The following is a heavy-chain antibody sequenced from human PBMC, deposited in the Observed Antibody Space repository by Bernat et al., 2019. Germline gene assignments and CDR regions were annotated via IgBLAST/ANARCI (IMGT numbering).Heavy chain of an antibody. CDR3: ARGGSYRSSWYGGWFDP. J-gene: IGHJ5*02. V-gene: IGHV3-33*01. D-gene: IGHD6-13*01. Sequence: QVQLVESGGGVVQPGRSLRLSCAASGFTFSSYGMHWVRQAPGKGLEWVAVIWYDGSNKYYADSVKGRFTISRDNSKNTLYLQMNSLRAEDTALYYCARGGSYRSSWYGGWFDPWGQGTLVTVSS. CDR2: IWYDGSNK. CDR1: GFTFSSYG.